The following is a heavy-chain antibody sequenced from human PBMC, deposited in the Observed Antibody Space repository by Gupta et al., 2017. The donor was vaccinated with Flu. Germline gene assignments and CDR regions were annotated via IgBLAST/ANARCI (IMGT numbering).Heavy chain of an antibody. J-gene: IGHJ4*02. Sequence: CAASGFTFSSYDMSWVRQAPGRGLEWVSFISTSAYTYYGDPVRGRFTIARDNAKNSLYLQMSGLRDEDTAVYYCARGHWDNWGQGTLVTVSS. CDR3: ARGHWDN. CDR2: ISTSAYT. V-gene: IGHV3-48*03. CDR1: GFTFSSYD.